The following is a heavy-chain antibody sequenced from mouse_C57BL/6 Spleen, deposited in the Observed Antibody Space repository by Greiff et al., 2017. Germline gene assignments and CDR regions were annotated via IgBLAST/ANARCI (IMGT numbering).Heavy chain of an antibody. CDR3: AGYDGYYPFAY. CDR2: INPNNGGT. CDR1: GYTFTDYY. V-gene: IGHV1-26*01. J-gene: IGHJ3*01. Sequence: EVQLQQSGPELVKPGASVKISCKASGYTFTDYYMHWVKQSHGKSLEWIGDINPNNGGTSYNQKFKGKATLTVDKSSSTAYMELRSLTSEDSAVYYCAGYDGYYPFAYWGQGTLVTVSA. D-gene: IGHD2-3*01.